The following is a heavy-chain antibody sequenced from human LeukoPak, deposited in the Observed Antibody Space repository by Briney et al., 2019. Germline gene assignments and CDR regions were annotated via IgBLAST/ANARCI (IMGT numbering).Heavy chain of an antibody. D-gene: IGHD6-19*01. V-gene: IGHV1-8*01. CDR3: ARGRGSGHKENWFDP. Sequence: ASVKVSCKASGYTFTTYDINWVRQATGQGLEWMGWMNPNSGNTGYTQKFQGRVTMARNTSISTAYMELSSLRSEDTAVYYCARGRGSGHKENWFDPWGQGTLVTVSS. CDR2: MNPNSGNT. J-gene: IGHJ5*02. CDR1: GYTFTTYD.